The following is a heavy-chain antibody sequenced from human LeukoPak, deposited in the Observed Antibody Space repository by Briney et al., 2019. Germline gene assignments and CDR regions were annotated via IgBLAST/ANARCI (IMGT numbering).Heavy chain of an antibody. CDR1: GYTFTRYY. D-gene: IGHD6-13*01. V-gene: IGHV1-2*02. Sequence: ASVKVSCKASGYTFTRYYIHWVRQAPGQGLEWMGWINPNSGGTNYAQKFQGRVTMTRDTSISTAYMELSRLRSDDTAVYYCARDLPGYSSSWISTRFDYWGQGTLVTVSS. CDR2: INPNSGGT. CDR3: ARDLPGYSSSWISTRFDY. J-gene: IGHJ4*02.